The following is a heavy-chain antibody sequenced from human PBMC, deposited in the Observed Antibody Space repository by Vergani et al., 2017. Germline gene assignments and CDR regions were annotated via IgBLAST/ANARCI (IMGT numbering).Heavy chain of an antibody. CDR1: GFTFDDYA. Sequence: EVQVVESGGGVVQPGRSLRLSCAASGFTFDDYAMHWVRQAPGKGLEWVSGISWNSGSIGYADSVKGRFTISRDNAKNSLYLQMNSLRAEDTALYYCAKDHYDFWSGYPNLSPFDLWGRGTLVTVSS. V-gene: IGHV3-9*01. CDR3: AKDHYDFWSGYPNLSPFDL. J-gene: IGHJ2*01. CDR2: ISWNSGSI. D-gene: IGHD3-3*01.